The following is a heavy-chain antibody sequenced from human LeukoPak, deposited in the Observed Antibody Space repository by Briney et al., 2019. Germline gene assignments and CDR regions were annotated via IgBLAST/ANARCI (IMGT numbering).Heavy chain of an antibody. Sequence: PGGSLRLSCAASGFTFDDYAMHWVRQAPGKGLEWVSGISWNSGSIGYADSVKGRFTISRDNAKNSLYLQMNSLRAEDTAVYYCASTIAGEPHDAFDIWGQGTMVTVSS. CDR2: ISWNSGSI. D-gene: IGHD6-13*01. CDR1: GFTFDDYA. J-gene: IGHJ3*02. V-gene: IGHV3-9*01. CDR3: ASTIAGEPHDAFDI.